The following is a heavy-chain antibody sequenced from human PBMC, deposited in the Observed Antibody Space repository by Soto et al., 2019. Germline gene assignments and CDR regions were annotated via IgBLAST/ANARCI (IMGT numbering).Heavy chain of an antibody. CDR1: GDTFTDYY. CDR3: ARGGHVVVVTAALDY. Sequence: QVQLVQSGAEVKKPGASVKVSCKASGDTFTDYYIHWVRQAPGQGLEWMGTVNPSGGHTTYAQHFLGRMDMNTDPSTSTLYMELTSLTSEDTAVYYCARGGHVVVVTAALDYWGQGTPVTVAS. J-gene: IGHJ4*02. D-gene: IGHD2-21*02. CDR2: VNPSGGHT. V-gene: IGHV1-46*01.